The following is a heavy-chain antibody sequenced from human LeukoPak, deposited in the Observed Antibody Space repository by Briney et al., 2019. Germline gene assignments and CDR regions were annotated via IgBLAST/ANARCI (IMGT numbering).Heavy chain of an antibody. CDR2: ISSSSYTI. V-gene: IGHV3-48*01. D-gene: IGHD1/OR15-1a*01. CDR1: GFIFSSYS. CDR3: AREGLTTSPNNALDI. J-gene: IGHJ3*02. Sequence: GGSLRLSCAASGFIFSSYSMNWVRQAPGKGLEWVSYISSSSYTIYYAGSVKGRFTISRDNAKNSLYLQMNSLRAEDTAVYYCAREGLTTSPNNALDIWGQGTTVTVLS.